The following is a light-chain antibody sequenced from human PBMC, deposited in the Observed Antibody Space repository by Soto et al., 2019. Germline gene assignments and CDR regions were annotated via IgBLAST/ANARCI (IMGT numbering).Light chain of an antibody. CDR1: QSVSNY. CDR3: QQRSNWPIT. CDR2: DAS. J-gene: IGKJ5*01. V-gene: IGKV3-11*01. Sequence: EIVLTQSQSTLSLAPGERAALSCWASQSVSNYLAWYQQKPGQAPRLLIYDASNRATGIPARFSGSGSGTDFTLTISSLEPEDFAVYYCQQRSNWPITFGQGTRLEI.